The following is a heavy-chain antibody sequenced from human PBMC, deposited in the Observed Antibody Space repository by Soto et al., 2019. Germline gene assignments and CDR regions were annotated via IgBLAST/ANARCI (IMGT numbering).Heavy chain of an antibody. D-gene: IGHD2-2*02. CDR2: IFYNGTT. V-gene: IGHV4-30-4*01. CDR3: ARGGVVLSGSSTGCYRGLNWFAP. CDR1: GGSISSGDFY. Sequence: PSETLSLTCTVSGGSISSGDFYWSWIRQPPGKGLEWIGYIFYNGTTYYNPSLKSRLTVSVDTFRNQFSLKLSSVTAADTAVYYCARGGVVLSGSSTGCYRGLNWFAPWGQGTLVTVSS. J-gene: IGHJ5*02.